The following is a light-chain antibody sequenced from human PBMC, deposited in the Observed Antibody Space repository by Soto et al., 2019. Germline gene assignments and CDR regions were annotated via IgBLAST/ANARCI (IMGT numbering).Light chain of an antibody. CDR3: QQLNSYPLT. CDR1: QGISSS. J-gene: IGKJ4*01. V-gene: IGKV1-9*01. Sequence: DIQLTQSPSFLSASVGDRVTITCRASQGISSSLAWYQQNPGRAPKVLIYAASTLQSGVPSRFGASGSGTEFTLTISSLQPEAFATYYCQQLNSYPLTFGGGTKVEIK. CDR2: AAS.